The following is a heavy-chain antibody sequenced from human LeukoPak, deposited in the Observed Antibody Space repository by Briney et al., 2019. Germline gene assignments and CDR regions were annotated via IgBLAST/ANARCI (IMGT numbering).Heavy chain of an antibody. J-gene: IGHJ4*02. CDR1: GYTFSSYG. D-gene: IGHD3-22*01. CDR2: IGPNNGNT. Sequence: ASVKVSCKASGYTFSSYGISWVRQAPGQGLEWMGWIGPNNGNTNYAQNLQGRVTMTTDTSTSTAYMELRSLRSDDTAVYYCARGPHERSGYPDDWGQGTLVTVSS. V-gene: IGHV1-18*01. CDR3: ARGPHERSGYPDD.